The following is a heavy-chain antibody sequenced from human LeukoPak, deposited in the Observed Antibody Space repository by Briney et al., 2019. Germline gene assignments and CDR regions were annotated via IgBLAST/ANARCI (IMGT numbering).Heavy chain of an antibody. Sequence: PGGSLRLSCAASGFTFSNFAMMWVRQAPGTGLQWVSTITGYGATFYADSVRGRFTISRDNSKNTLYLQMNSLRAEDTAVYYCARDDPGGFDYWGQGTLVTVSS. V-gene: IGHV3-23*01. J-gene: IGHJ4*02. D-gene: IGHD3-16*01. CDR2: ITGYGAT. CDR3: ARDDPGGFDY. CDR1: GFTFSNFA.